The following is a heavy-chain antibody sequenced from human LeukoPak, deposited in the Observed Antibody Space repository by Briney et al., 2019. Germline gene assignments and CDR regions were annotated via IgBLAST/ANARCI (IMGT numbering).Heavy chain of an antibody. J-gene: IGHJ4*02. Sequence: PGGSLRLSCAASGFTFDDYAMPWVRQAPGKGLEWVSGISWNSGSIGYADSVKGRFTISRDNAKNSLYLQMNSLRAEDTALYYCAKGYDFWSGYHTHWGQGTLVTVSS. CDR1: GFTFDDYA. V-gene: IGHV3-9*01. CDR3: AKGYDFWSGYHTH. CDR2: ISWNSGSI. D-gene: IGHD3-3*01.